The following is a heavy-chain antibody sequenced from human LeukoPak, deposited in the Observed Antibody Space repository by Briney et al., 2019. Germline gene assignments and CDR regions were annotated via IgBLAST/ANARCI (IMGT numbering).Heavy chain of an antibody. Sequence: GSLRLSCTASGFTFSSYAMSWVRQPPGKGLEWIGSIYYSGSTYYNPSLKSRVTISVDTSKNQFSLKLSSVTAADTAVYYCARGKYSYVYRDGYYYMDVWGKGTTVTVSS. CDR1: GFTFSSYA. CDR3: ARGKYSYVYRDGYYYMDV. J-gene: IGHJ6*03. D-gene: IGHD5-18*01. V-gene: IGHV4-39*07. CDR2: IYYSGST.